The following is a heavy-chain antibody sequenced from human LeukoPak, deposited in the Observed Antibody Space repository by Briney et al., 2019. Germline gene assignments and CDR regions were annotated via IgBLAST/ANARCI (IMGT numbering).Heavy chain of an antibody. D-gene: IGHD1-14*01. CDR2: MNPNSGNT. CDR3: ARGRVGPANNNGAFDI. V-gene: IGHV1-8*01. J-gene: IGHJ3*02. Sequence: ASVKVSCKASGYTFTSYDINWVRQATGQGLEWMGWMNPNSGNTGYAQKFQGRVTMTRNTSISTAYMELSSLRSEDTAVYYCARGRVGPANNNGAFDIWGQGTMVTVSS. CDR1: GYTFTSYD.